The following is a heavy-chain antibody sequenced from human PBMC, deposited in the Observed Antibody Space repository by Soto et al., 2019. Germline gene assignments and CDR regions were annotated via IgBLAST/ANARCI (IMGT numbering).Heavy chain of an antibody. Sequence: PGGSLRLSCAASGFTFSSYGMHWVRQAPGKGLEWVAVIWYDVSNKYYADSVKGRFTISRDNSKNTLYLQMNSLRAEDTAVYYCARVRTPSYGGYAFAIWGQGTMVTFS. V-gene: IGHV3-33*01. CDR3: ARVRTPSYGGYAFAI. D-gene: IGHD4-17*01. J-gene: IGHJ3*02. CDR1: GFTFSSYG. CDR2: IWYDVSNK.